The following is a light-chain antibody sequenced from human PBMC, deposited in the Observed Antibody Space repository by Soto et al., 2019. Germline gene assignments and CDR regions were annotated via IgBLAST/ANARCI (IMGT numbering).Light chain of an antibody. J-gene: IGLJ3*02. CDR3: SAYTTSSSWL. CDR1: SSDVGAYNY. Sequence: QSALTQPASVSGSPGLSITISCTGTSSDVGAYNYVSWFQQHPGKAPKLMIFEVSNRPSGVSNRFSGSKSGNTASLTISGLQAEDEADYYCSAYTTSSSWLFGGGTKVTGL. V-gene: IGLV2-14*01. CDR2: EVS.